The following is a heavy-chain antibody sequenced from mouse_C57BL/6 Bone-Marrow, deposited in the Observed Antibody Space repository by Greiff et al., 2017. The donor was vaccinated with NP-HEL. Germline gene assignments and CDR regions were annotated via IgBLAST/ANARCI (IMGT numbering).Heavy chain of an antibody. CDR3: TTGGGYYVWFAY. Sequence: EVQLQQSGAELVRPGASVKLSCTASGFNIKDDYMHWVKQRPEQGLEWIGWIDPENGDTEYASKFQGKATITADTSSNTAYLQLSSLTSEDTAVYYCTTGGGYYVWFAYWGQGTLVTVSA. CDR2: IDPENGDT. D-gene: IGHD2-3*01. V-gene: IGHV14-4*01. CDR1: GFNIKDDY. J-gene: IGHJ3*01.